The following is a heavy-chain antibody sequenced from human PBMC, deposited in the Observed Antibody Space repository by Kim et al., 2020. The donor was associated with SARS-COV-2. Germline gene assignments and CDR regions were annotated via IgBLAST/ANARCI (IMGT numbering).Heavy chain of an antibody. CDR3: ARDEENWSSTSCYLDTATGFDD. D-gene: IGHD2-2*01. Sequence: GGSLRLSCAASGFTFSSYGMHWVRQAPGKGLEWVAVIWYDGSNKYYADSVKGRFTISRDNSKNTLYLQMNSLRAEDTAVYYCARDEENWSSTSCYLDTATGFDDWGQGTLVTVSS. CDR2: IWYDGSNK. CDR1: GFTFSSYG. J-gene: IGHJ4*02. V-gene: IGHV3-33*01.